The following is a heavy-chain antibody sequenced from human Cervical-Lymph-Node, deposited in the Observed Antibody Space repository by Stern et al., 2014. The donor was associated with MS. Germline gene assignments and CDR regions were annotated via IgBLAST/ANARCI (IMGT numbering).Heavy chain of an antibody. V-gene: IGHV5-51*01. Sequence: EVQLVESGAEVKKPGESLKIACKGSGYSLSSYWIAWVRQMPGQGLEWMGMMLPSDSETRYSPSFEGQVTISVDKSTSTAYLHWSSLKASDTARYYCGREVALTAGLLGFWGQGTQVIVS. CDR1: GYSLSSYW. D-gene: IGHD3-22*01. CDR2: MLPSDSET. CDR3: GREVALTAGLLGF. J-gene: IGHJ4*02.